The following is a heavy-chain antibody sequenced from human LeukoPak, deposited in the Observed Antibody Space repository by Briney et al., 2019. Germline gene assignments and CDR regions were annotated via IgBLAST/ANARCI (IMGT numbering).Heavy chain of an antibody. CDR2: INHSGST. CDR3: ARSRGGYFDWFNYYYYGMDV. J-gene: IGHJ6*02. CDR1: GGSFSGYY. D-gene: IGHD3-9*01. V-gene: IGHV4-34*01. Sequence: SETLSLTCAVYGGSFSGYYWSWIRQPPGKGLEWIGEINHSGSTNYNPSLKSRVTISVDTSKNQFSLKLSSVTAADTAVYYCARSRGGYFDWFNYYYYGMDVWGQGTTVTVSS.